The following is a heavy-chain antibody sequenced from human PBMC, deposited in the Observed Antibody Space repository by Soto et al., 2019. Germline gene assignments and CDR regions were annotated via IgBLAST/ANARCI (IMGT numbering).Heavy chain of an antibody. CDR2: ISSSSSTI. CDR1: GVTFSSYS. Sequence: EVQLVESGGGLVQPGGSLRLSCAASGVTFSSYSMNWVRQAPGKGLEWVSYISSSSSTIYYADSVKGRFTISRDNAKNSLYLQRNSLRDEDTAVYYCATDRRGYSSGGSDYWGQGTLVTVSS. CDR3: ATDRRGYSSGGSDY. D-gene: IGHD6-19*01. J-gene: IGHJ4*02. V-gene: IGHV3-48*02.